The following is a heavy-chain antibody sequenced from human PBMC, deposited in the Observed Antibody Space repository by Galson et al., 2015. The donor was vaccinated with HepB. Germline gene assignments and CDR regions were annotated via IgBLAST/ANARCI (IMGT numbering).Heavy chain of an antibody. CDR2: ISYDGSNK. V-gene: IGHV3-30-3*01. J-gene: IGHJ4*02. Sequence: SLRLSCAASGFTFSSYAMHWVRQAPGKGLEWVAVISYDGSNKYYADSVKGRFTISRDNSKNTLYLQMNSLRAEDTAVYYCARDHVLFGLEGGGLGDHWGQGTLVTVSS. CDR3: ARDHVLFGLEGGGLGDH. D-gene: IGHD3-10*01. CDR1: GFTFSSYA.